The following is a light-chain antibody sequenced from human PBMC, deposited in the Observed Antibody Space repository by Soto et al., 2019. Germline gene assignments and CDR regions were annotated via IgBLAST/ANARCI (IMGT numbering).Light chain of an antibody. Sequence: EIVMTQSPATLSVSPGERATLSCRASQSVSSNLAWYQQKPGQVPTLLIYVASTRATGVPARFSGSGSGTEFTLTIGSLQSEDFAVYYCQQYNNWPLTFGGGTKVEIK. CDR1: QSVSSN. CDR3: QQYNNWPLT. V-gene: IGKV3-15*01. J-gene: IGKJ4*01. CDR2: VAS.